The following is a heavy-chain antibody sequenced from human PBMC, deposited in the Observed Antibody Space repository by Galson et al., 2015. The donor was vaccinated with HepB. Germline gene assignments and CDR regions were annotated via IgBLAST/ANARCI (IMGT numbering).Heavy chain of an antibody. J-gene: IGHJ6*02. Sequence: SETLSLTCAVYGGSFSTFYWGWIRQPPGKGLEWIGEINHSGSTNYNPSLKSRVNISVDTSKKQFSLKLTSVTAADTAVYYCASALTDFPPQDVWGQGTTVTVSS. CDR1: GGSFSTFY. CDR2: INHSGST. D-gene: IGHD3-3*01. V-gene: IGHV4-34*01. CDR3: ASALTDFPPQDV.